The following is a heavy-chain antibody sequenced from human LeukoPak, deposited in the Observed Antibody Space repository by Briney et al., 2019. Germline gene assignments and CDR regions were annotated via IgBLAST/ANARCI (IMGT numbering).Heavy chain of an antibody. CDR1: GGTFSSYA. Sequence: ASVKVSCKASGGTFSSYAISWVRQAPGQGLEWMGWINPNSGGTNYAQKFQGWVTVTRDTSISTAYMDLSRLRSDDTAVYYCARDGQGYGSGTLDVWGKGTTLTVSS. D-gene: IGHD3-10*01. CDR2: INPNSGGT. V-gene: IGHV1-2*04. CDR3: ARDGQGYGSGTLDV. J-gene: IGHJ6*04.